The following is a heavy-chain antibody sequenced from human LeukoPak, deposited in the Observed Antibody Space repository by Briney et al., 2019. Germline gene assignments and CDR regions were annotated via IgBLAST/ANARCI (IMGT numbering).Heavy chain of an antibody. CDR2: IYYSGST. D-gene: IGHD3-9*01. CDR1: GGSISSSSYY. J-gene: IGHJ5*02. CDR3: ARGPRRNFDWLLQDNWFDP. Sequence: SETLSLTCTVSGGSISSSSYYWGWIRQPPGKGLEWIGSIYYSGSTYYNPSLKSRVTISVDTSKNQFSLKLSSVTAADTAVYYCARGPRRNFDWLLQDNWFDPWGQGTLVTVSS. V-gene: IGHV4-39*07.